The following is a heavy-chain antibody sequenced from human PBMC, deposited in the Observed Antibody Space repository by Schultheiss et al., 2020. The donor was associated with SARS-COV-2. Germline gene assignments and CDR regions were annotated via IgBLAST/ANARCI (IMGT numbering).Heavy chain of an antibody. J-gene: IGHJ5*02. CDR1: GGSISSGGYS. D-gene: IGHD3-16*01. CDR3: ARGGILNTPRDWGWFDP. CDR2: IDYSGST. Sequence: SETLSLTCAVSGGSISSGGYSWSWIRQPPGKGLEWIGYIDYSGSTNYNPSLKSRVTISVDTSKNQFSLKLSSVTAADTAVYYCARGGILNTPRDWGWFDPWGQGTLVTVSS. V-gene: IGHV4-61*08.